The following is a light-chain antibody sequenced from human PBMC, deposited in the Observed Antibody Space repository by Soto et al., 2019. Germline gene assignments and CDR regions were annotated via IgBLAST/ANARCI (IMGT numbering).Light chain of an antibody. V-gene: IGKV1-17*01. J-gene: IGKJ4*01. Sequence: IQMTQSPSSLSASVGDRVTISCRASQGIRNNLAWYQQKPGKVPKRLIFGASSLEPGVPSRFSGSASGAEFTLIITSLQPEDFVTYYCLQHQTYPLTFGGGTKVEIK. CDR2: GAS. CDR3: LQHQTYPLT. CDR1: QGIRNN.